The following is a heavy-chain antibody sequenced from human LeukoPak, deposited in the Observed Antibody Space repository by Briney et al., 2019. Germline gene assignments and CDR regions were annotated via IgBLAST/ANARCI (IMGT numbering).Heavy chain of an antibody. CDR1: GFTFSSYW. V-gene: IGHV3-74*01. Sequence: GGSLRLSCAASGFTFSSYWMHWVRQAPGEGLVWVSRISSDGSTTIYAASVKGRFTISRDNAKNTLYLQMSSLRAEDTAVYYCARRGGSYNDYWGQGTLVTVSS. CDR3: ARRGGSYNDY. D-gene: IGHD1-26*01. CDR2: ISSDGSTT. J-gene: IGHJ4*02.